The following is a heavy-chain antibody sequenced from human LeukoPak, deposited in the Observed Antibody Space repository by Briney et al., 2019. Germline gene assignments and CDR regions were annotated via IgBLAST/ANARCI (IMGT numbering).Heavy chain of an antibody. CDR3: AALTGCSSTSCYWFES. CDR2: IYYSGST. CDR1: DGSISSYF. D-gene: IGHD2-2*01. J-gene: IGHJ5*01. Sequence: SETLFLTCTVSDGSISSYFWSWIRQPPGKGLEWIGYIYYSGSTNYNPSLKSRVTMSVDTSKNHFSLRLTSVTAADTAVYYCAALTGCSSTSCYWFESWGQGTLVTVSS. V-gene: IGHV4-59*01.